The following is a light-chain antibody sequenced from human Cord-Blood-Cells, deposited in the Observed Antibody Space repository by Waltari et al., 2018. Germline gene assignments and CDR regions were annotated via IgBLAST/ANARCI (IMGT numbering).Light chain of an antibody. CDR2: EGS. CDR3: CSYAGSSGWV. J-gene: IGLJ3*02. V-gene: IGLV2-23*01. Sequence: QSALTQPAFVSGSPGQSITIPCTGTRSDVGSYNLVSWYQQHPGKAPKLMIYEGSKRPSGVSNRFSGSKSGNTASLTISGLQAEDEADYYCCSYAGSSGWVFGGGTKLTVL. CDR1: RSDVGSYNL.